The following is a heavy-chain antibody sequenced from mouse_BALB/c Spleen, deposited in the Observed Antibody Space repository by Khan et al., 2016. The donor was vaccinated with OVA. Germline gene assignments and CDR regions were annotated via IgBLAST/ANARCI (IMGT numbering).Heavy chain of an antibody. CDR3: ARSNSYWYFDV. Sequence: QIQLVQSGPELKKPGETVKISCKASGYTFTNYGMNWVKQAPGKGLKWMGWINIYSGEATYADDFKGRFAFSLETSASTAFLQSNNLKNEDTATYCCARSNSYWYFDVWGAGTTVTVSS. D-gene: IGHD4-1*02. CDR2: INIYSGEA. CDR1: GYTFTNYG. J-gene: IGHJ1*01. V-gene: IGHV9-3-1*01.